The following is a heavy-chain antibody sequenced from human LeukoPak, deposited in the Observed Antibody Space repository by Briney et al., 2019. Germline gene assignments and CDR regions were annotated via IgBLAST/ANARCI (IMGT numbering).Heavy chain of an antibody. J-gene: IGHJ4*02. CDR1: GYTFTGYY. Sequence: ASVKVSCTASGYTFTGYYMQWVRQAPGQGLEWMGWINPNSGGTNYAQKFQGRVTTTRDTSSSTAYMELSRLRSDDTAVYHCARGVRDCSSTSCYILKGLWYWGQGTPVTVSS. CDR3: ARGVRDCSSTSCYILKGLWY. V-gene: IGHV1-2*02. D-gene: IGHD2-2*02. CDR2: INPNSGGT.